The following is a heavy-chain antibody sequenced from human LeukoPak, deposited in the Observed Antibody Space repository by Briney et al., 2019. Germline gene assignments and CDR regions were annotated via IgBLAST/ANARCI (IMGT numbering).Heavy chain of an antibody. J-gene: IGHJ4*02. Sequence: GASVKVSCKASGYTFTGYYMHWVRQAPGQGLEWMGWINPNSGGTNYAQKFQGRVTITRDTSASTAYMELSSLRSEDTAVYYCARDYYDSSGSYYFDYWGQGTLVTVSS. CDR1: GYTFTGYY. D-gene: IGHD3-22*01. V-gene: IGHV1-2*02. CDR3: ARDYYDSSGSYYFDY. CDR2: INPNSGGT.